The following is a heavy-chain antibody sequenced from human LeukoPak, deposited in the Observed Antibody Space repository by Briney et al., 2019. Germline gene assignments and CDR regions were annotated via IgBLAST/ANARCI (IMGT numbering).Heavy chain of an antibody. J-gene: IGHJ1*01. CDR2: FDPEDAER. D-gene: IGHD3-9*01. V-gene: IGHV1-24*01. Sequence: ASVKVSCKVSGYTLTELSIHWMRQAAGKGREWMGGFDPEDAERIYAQRLQGRVTMTKDPSTDTAYMELSSLRSEDTAVYYCATDKRQYNILTAYFKAEYFQYWGQGTLVTVSA. CDR1: GYTLTELS. CDR3: ATDKRQYNILTAYFKAEYFQY.